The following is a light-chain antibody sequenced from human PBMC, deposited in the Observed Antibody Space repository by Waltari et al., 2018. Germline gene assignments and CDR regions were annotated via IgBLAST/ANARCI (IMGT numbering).Light chain of an antibody. J-gene: IGKJ4*01. CDR2: WAS. CDR3: QQYYSTPLLS. CDR1: QSVLYSSNNKNY. Sequence: DIVMTQSPDSLAVSLGERATINCKSSQSVLYSSNNKNYLAWYQQKPGQHPKLLIYWASTRESGVPDRFSGSGSGTDFTLTISSLQAEDVAVYYCQQYYSTPLLSFGGGTKVEIK. V-gene: IGKV4-1*01.